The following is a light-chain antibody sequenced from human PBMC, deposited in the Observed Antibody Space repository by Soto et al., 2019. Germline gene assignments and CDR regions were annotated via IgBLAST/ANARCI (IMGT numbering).Light chain of an antibody. Sequence: IQLTQSPSSLSASVGDSVTITCRASQGVSRYLSWYQQKPGRAPILLISAASTLQSGVPARFSGSGSGTDVTLSITSLHPEDFATYYCQQLNTYPVTFGGGTKVEIK. CDR1: QGVSRY. CDR2: AAS. V-gene: IGKV1-9*01. J-gene: IGKJ4*01. CDR3: QQLNTYPVT.